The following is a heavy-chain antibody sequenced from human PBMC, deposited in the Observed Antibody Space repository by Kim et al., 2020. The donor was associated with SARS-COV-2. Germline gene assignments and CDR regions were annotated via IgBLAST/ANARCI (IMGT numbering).Heavy chain of an antibody. Sequence: GGSLRLSCAASGFTVGSNYMSWVRQAPGKGLEWVSVIYSNGVTNYADSVKGRFTISRDISKNTVSLLMNSLRADDTAVYYCARTGSSWYFALFHGMDVWGQGTTVTVSS. J-gene: IGHJ6*02. CDR2: IYSNGVT. CDR3: ARTGSSWYFALFHGMDV. D-gene: IGHD6-13*01. V-gene: IGHV3-53*01. CDR1: GFTVGSNY.